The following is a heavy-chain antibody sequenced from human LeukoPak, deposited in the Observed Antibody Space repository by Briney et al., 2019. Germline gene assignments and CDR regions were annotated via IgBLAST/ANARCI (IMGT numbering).Heavy chain of an antibody. Sequence: GASVKVSCKASGGTFSSYAISWVRQAPGQGLEWMGRIIPIFGTANYAQKFQGRVTITTDESTSTAYMELSSLRSEGTAVYYCAVGYCSSTSCYVPGDYWGQGTLSPSPQ. V-gene: IGHV1-69*05. CDR1: GGTFSSYA. CDR3: AVGYCSSTSCYVPGDY. D-gene: IGHD2-2*01. J-gene: IGHJ4*02. CDR2: IIPIFGTA.